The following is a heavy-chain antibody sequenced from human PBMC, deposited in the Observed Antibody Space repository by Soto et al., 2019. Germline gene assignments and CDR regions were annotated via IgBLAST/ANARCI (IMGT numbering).Heavy chain of an antibody. CDR3: ARDDTGWYYFDY. D-gene: IGHD6-19*01. J-gene: IGHJ4*02. V-gene: IGHV3-30-3*01. Sequence: QVQLVESGGGVVQPGRSPRLSCAASGFTFSSYAMHWVRQAPGKGLDWVAVISYDGSNKYYADSVRGRFTISRDNSKNTLYLEMNSLRAEDTAVYYCARDDTGWYYFDYWGQGTLVTVSS. CDR1: GFTFSSYA. CDR2: ISYDGSNK.